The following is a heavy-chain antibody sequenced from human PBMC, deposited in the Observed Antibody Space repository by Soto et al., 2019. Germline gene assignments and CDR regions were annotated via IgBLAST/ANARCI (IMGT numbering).Heavy chain of an antibody. CDR1: GFTFSSYG. J-gene: IGHJ4*02. CDR3: AKDWLVAVAAAFDY. V-gene: IGHV3-33*06. CDR2: IWYDGSNK. D-gene: IGHD6-19*01. Sequence: GGSLRLSCAASGFTFSSYGMHWVRQAPGKGLEWVAVIWYDGSNKYYADSVKGRFTISRDNSKNTLYLQMNSLRAEDTAVYYCAKDWLVAVAAAFDYWGQGTLVTVSS.